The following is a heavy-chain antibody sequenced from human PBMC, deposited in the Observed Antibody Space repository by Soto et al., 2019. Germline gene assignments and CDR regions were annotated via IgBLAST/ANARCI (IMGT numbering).Heavy chain of an antibody. CDR2: IIPIFGTA. J-gene: IGHJ4*02. CDR3: AREGRYSGSYPTDFGPPYFDY. D-gene: IGHD1-26*01. Sequence: ASVKVSCKASGGTFSSYAISWVRQAPGQGLEWMGGIIPIFGTANYAQKFQGRVTITADESTSTAYMELSSLRSEDTAVYYCAREGRYSGSYPTDFGPPYFDYWGQGTLVPVSS. V-gene: IGHV1-69*13. CDR1: GGTFSSYA.